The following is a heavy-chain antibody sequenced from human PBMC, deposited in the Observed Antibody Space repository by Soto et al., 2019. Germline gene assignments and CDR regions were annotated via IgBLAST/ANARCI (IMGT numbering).Heavy chain of an antibody. D-gene: IGHD3-3*01. J-gene: IGHJ4*02. Sequence: QVQLEQSGAEVKTLGSSVKVSCKASGDTFNRYAISWVRQAPGQGLEWMGGIIPIFGTANYAPQFQDRVTITADESTSPAYMELTSLKSEDPAVYFCARGARFLEWLSFDHWGQGTLVTVSS. CDR3: ARGARFLEWLSFDH. CDR2: IIPIFGTA. CDR1: GDTFNRYA. V-gene: IGHV1-69*12.